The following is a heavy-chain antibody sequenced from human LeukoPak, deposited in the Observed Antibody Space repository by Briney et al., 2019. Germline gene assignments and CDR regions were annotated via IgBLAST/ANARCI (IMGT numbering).Heavy chain of an antibody. Sequence: GGSLRLSCAASGFTFSSYGMHWVRQAPGKGLEWVAFIRYDGSNKYYADSVKGRFTISRDNSKNTLYLQMNSLRAEDTAVYYCAKDGRTTVTKVYWFDLWGQGTLVTVSS. D-gene: IGHD4-17*01. CDR2: IRYDGSNK. V-gene: IGHV3-30*02. J-gene: IGHJ5*02. CDR3: AKDGRTTVTKVYWFDL. CDR1: GFTFSSYG.